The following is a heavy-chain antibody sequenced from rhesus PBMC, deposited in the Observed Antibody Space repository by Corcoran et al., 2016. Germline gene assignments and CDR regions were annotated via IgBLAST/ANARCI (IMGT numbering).Heavy chain of an antibody. J-gene: IGHJ3*01. CDR1: GASISSNW. CDR3: ARDPVQYAFDF. D-gene: IGHD4-23*01. Sequence: QVQLQESGPGLVKPSETLSLTCTVSGASISSNWWSWIRQPPVKGLEGIGEINGKSGRTNYNPAHKSRGTISKDAAKNQFSLKLSSVTAADTAVYYCARDPVQYAFDFWGQGLRVTVSS. CDR2: INGKSGRT. V-gene: IGHV4-80*01.